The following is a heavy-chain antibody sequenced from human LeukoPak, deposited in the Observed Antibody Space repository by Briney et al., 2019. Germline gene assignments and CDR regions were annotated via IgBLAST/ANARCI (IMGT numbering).Heavy chain of an antibody. V-gene: IGHV3-48*01. Sequence: GGSLRLSCAASGFTFSSYSMNWVRQAPGKGLEWVSYISSSSSTIYYADSVKGRFTISRDNAKNSLYLQMNGLRAEDTAVYYCARGGYGPDYWGQGTLVTVSS. J-gene: IGHJ4*02. CDR3: ARGGYGPDY. D-gene: IGHD1-1*01. CDR1: GFTFSSYS. CDR2: ISSSSSTI.